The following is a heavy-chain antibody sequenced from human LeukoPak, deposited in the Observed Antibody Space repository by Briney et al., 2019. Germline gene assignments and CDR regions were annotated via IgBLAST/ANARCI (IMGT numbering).Heavy chain of an antibody. V-gene: IGHV3-15*01. CDR3: TTNGGGWYVLDYFDY. CDR2: IKSKTDGGTT. J-gene: IGHJ4*02. Sequence: GGSLRLSCAASGFTSSNALMSSVRQAPGKGREWVGRIKSKTDGGTTDYAAPVKGRFTISRDDSKNTLYLQTNSLKTEDTAVYYCTTNGGGWYVLDYFDYWGQGTLVTVSS. CDR1: GFTSSNAL. D-gene: IGHD6-19*01.